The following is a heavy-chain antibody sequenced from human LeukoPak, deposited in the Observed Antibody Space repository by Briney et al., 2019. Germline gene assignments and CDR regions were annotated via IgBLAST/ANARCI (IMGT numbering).Heavy chain of an antibody. D-gene: IGHD2-2*01. CDR1: GGSISSYY. CDR3: AREIGSVVVPAAMGYYYYYMDV. V-gene: IGHV4-59*01. CDR2: IYYSGST. Sequence: SETLSLTCTVSGGSISSYYRSWIRQPPGKGLEWIGYIYYSGSTNYNPSLKSRVTISVDTSKNQFSLKLSSVTAADTAVYYCAREIGSVVVPAAMGYYYYYMDVWGKGTTVTVSS. J-gene: IGHJ6*03.